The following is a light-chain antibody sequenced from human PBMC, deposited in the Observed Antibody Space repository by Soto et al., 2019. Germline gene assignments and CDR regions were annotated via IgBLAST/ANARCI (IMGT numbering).Light chain of an antibody. J-gene: IGKJ3*01. CDR2: GAS. Sequence: EIVLTQSPGTLSLSPGERATLSCRASQSVSSSYLAWYQKKPGQAPRLLIYGASSTATGIPDRFSGSGSGTDFTLTISRLEPEDFAVDYCQQYGSSPFTFGPGTKVDIK. V-gene: IGKV3-20*01. CDR3: QQYGSSPFT. CDR1: QSVSSSY.